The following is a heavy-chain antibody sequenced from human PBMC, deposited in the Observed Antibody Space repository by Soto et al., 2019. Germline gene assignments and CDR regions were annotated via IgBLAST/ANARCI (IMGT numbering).Heavy chain of an antibody. CDR3: ARDRCGGDCYPPDALDI. CDR2: INPLFGTA. CDR1: GGTFSNYA. V-gene: IGHV1-69*12. J-gene: IGHJ3*02. Sequence: QVQLVQSGAEVKKPGSSVKVSCMASGGTFSNYAVTWVRQAPGQGLEWMGGINPLFGTANYAQRFQGRLTITADESTSTAYVELSSLRSEDTAVYYCARDRCGGDCYPPDALDIWGQGTMVTVSS. D-gene: IGHD2-21*02.